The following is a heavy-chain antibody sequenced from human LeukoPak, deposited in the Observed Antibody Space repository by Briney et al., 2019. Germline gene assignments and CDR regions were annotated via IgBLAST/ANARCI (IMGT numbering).Heavy chain of an antibody. CDR3: AREYYYDSSGYSPYYFDY. Sequence: GASVKVSCKASGGTFSSYAISWVRQAPGQGLEWMGRIIPIFGTANCAQKFQGRVTITTDESTSTAYMELSSLRSEDTAVYYCAREYYYDSSGYSPYYFDYWGQGTLVTVSS. CDR2: IIPIFGTA. D-gene: IGHD3-22*01. V-gene: IGHV1-69*05. J-gene: IGHJ4*02. CDR1: GGTFSSYA.